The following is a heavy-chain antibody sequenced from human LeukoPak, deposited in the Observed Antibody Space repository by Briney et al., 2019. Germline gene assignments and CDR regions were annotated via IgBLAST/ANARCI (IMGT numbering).Heavy chain of an antibody. CDR2: INPNSGGT. J-gene: IGHJ3*02. CDR1: GYTFTGYY. D-gene: IGHD1-1*01. CDR3: ARNAPFQAHAFDI. V-gene: IGHV1-2*04. Sequence: GASVKVSCKASGYTFTGYYMHWVRQAPGQGLEWMGWINPNSGGTNYAQKFQGWVTMTRDTSISTAYMELSRLRSDDTAVYYCARNAPFQAHAFDIWGQGTMVTVSS.